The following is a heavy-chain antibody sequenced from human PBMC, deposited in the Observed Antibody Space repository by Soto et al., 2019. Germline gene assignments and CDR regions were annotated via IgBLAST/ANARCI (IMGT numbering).Heavy chain of an antibody. CDR3: ASLHGEYERYYSCCGMDV. Sequence: QVQLQESGPGLVKPSQTLSLTCTVSGGSISSGGYYWSWIRQHPGKGLEWIGYIYYSGSTYYNPSLKRPVTVSVDTSKNQFSLTLSAVTAPDTAVYYCASLHGEYERYYSCCGMDVWGQGTTVTVSS. J-gene: IGHJ6*02. CDR2: IYYSGST. D-gene: IGHD4-17*01. V-gene: IGHV4-31*01. CDR1: GGSISSGGYY.